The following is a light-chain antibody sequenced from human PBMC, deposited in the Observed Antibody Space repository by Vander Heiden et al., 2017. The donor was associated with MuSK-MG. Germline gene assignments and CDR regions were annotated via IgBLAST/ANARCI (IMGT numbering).Light chain of an antibody. CDR2: DAS. CDR1: QSVSSY. Sequence: ELVLTQSPATLSLSPGERATLSCRASQSVSSYLAWYQQKPGQAPRLLIYDASNRATGIPARFSGSGSGTDFTLPISSLEPEDFAVYYCQQRTNWPLMYTFGQGTKLEIK. J-gene: IGKJ2*01. CDR3: QQRTNWPLMYT. V-gene: IGKV3-11*01.